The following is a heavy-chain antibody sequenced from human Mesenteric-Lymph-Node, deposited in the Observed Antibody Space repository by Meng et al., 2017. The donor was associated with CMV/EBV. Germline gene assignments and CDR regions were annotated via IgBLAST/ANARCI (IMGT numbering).Heavy chain of an antibody. CDR2: MSSGSSYI. Sequence: SCAASGFTLRSYMMKWVRQAPVRGMELVSSMSSGSSYIYYADSVKGRFTISRDNAKNSLYLQMNSLRAEDTAVYYCATVGAAKVFDYWGQGTLVTVSS. J-gene: IGHJ4*02. CDR3: ATVGAAKVFDY. D-gene: IGHD1-26*01. CDR1: GFTLRSYM. V-gene: IGHV3-21*01.